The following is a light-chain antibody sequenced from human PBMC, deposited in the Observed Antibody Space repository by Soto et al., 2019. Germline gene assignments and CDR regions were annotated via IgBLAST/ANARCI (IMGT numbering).Light chain of an antibody. Sequence: EIVMTQSPATLSVSSGERVTLSCRASQTVSTNLAWYQQKPGQAPRVLIFDTSTRATGIPARFSGSGSGTEFTLTISSLQFEDFAVYYCQQYHKWPPFTFGQGTKLEIK. J-gene: IGKJ2*01. CDR3: QQYHKWPPFT. CDR1: QTVSTN. V-gene: IGKV3-15*01. CDR2: DTS.